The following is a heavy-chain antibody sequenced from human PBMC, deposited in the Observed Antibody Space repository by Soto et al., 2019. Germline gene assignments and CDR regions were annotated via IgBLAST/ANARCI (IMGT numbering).Heavy chain of an antibody. Sequence: ASVKVSCKASGYTFTSYAMHWVRQAPGQRLEWMGWINAGNGNTKYSQKFQGRVTITRDTSASTAYMELSSLRSEDTAVYYGAGESYDSSGYYYVLGYYGMDVWGQGTTVTVSS. D-gene: IGHD3-22*01. V-gene: IGHV1-3*01. CDR3: AGESYDSSGYYYVLGYYGMDV. J-gene: IGHJ6*02. CDR1: GYTFTSYA. CDR2: INAGNGNT.